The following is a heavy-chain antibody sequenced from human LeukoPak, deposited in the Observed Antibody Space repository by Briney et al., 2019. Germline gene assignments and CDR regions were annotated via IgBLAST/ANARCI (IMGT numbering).Heavy chain of an antibody. V-gene: IGHV3-49*04. CDR2: IRRKAYGGTT. J-gene: IGHJ4*02. CDR3: TRFATSLRGFDY. D-gene: IGHD5-24*01. Sequence: GGSLRLSCAASGFAFDDYGMSWVRQAPGKGLEWVGFIRRKAYGGTTEYAASVKGRFTISRDDSKSIAYLQMDSLKTEDTAVYYCTRFATSLRGFDYWGQGTLVTVSS. CDR1: GFAFDDYG.